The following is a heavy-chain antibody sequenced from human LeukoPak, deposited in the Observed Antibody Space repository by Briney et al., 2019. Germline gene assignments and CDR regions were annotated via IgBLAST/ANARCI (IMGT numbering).Heavy chain of an antibody. Sequence: GGSLRLSCAASGFTFSSYTMSWVRQAPGKGLEWVAAISRSGGTTYYADSVKGRFTISRDNSKNTLYLQMNSLRAEDTAVYYCAKVVVPDSSGWYSFYYYYMDVWGKGTTVTISS. CDR1: GFTFSSYT. CDR2: ISRSGGTT. V-gene: IGHV3-23*01. D-gene: IGHD6-19*01. CDR3: AKVVVPDSSGWYSFYYYYMDV. J-gene: IGHJ6*03.